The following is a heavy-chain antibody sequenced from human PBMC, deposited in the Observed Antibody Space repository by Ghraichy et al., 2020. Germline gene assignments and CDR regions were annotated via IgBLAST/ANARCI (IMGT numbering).Heavy chain of an antibody. V-gene: IGHV1-69*13. Sequence: SVKVSCKASGGTFSSYAISWVRQAPGQGLEWMGGIIPIFGTANYAQKFQGRVTITADESTSTAYMELSSLRSEDTAVYYCARESTPYSGYDYLNWFDPWGQGTLVTVSS. J-gene: IGHJ5*02. CDR1: GGTFSSYA. CDR2: IIPIFGTA. CDR3: ARESTPYSGYDYLNWFDP. D-gene: IGHD5-12*01.